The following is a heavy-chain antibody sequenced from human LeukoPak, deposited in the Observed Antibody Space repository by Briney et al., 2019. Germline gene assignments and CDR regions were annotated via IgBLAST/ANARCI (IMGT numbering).Heavy chain of an antibody. CDR2: IYYTGAS. CDR3: ARGRGSSGWFDD. Sequence: SETLSLTCTVSGASISDYYWSWIRQPPGKGLEWIGYIYYTGASNYNPSLKSRVLMSLDTSKKRFSLRLNSVTAADTAVYYCARGRGSSGWFDDWGQGTLVTVSS. J-gene: IGHJ4*02. CDR1: GASISDYY. V-gene: IGHV4-59*01. D-gene: IGHD6-19*01.